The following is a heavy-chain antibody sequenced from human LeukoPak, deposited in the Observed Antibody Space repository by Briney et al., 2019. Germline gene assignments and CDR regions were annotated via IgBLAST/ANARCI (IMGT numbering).Heavy chain of an antibody. CDR3: ARLGLLVDAAMGFDY. CDR2: IYYSGST. J-gene: IGHJ4*02. CDR1: GGSISSYY. D-gene: IGHD5-18*01. Sequence: SETLSLTCTVSGGSISSYYWSWIRQPPGKGLEWIGYIYYSGSTNYNPSLKSRVTISVDTSKNQFSLKLSSVTAADTAVYYCARLGLLVDAAMGFDYWGQGTLVTVSS. V-gene: IGHV4-59*08.